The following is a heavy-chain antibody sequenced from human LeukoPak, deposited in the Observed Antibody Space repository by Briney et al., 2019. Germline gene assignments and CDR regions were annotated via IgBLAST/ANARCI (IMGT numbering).Heavy chain of an antibody. J-gene: IGHJ4*02. CDR1: GFTFSSYS. Sequence: GGSLRLSCAASGFTFSSYSMNWVRQAPGKGLEWVSSISSSSSYIYYADSVKGRFTISRDNAKNSLYLQMNSLRAEDTAVYYCARLGVLLWFGELNTDDYWGQGNPGHRLL. CDR2: ISSSSSYI. CDR3: ARLGVLLWFGELNTDDY. D-gene: IGHD3-10*01. V-gene: IGHV3-21*01.